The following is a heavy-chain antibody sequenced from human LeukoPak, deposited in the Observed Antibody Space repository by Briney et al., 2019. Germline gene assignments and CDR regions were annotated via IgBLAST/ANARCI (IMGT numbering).Heavy chain of an antibody. CDR3: ARDIWNDARYFMDV. CDR2: IWSCSTTR. CDR1: GFIFSDHG. Sequence: PGRSLRLSCAPYGFIFSDHGMHWVSQAPGKGLECLAFIWSCSTTRIHSAAVEGRFTTSREKHTLYLKMNSLKAEDSAVYFCARDIWNDARYFMDVWGIGTTVTVSS. D-gene: IGHD1-1*01. J-gene: IGHJ6*03. V-gene: IGHV3-33*01.